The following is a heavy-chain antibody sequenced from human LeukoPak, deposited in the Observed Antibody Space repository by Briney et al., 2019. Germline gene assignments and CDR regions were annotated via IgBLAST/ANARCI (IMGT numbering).Heavy chain of an antibody. V-gene: IGHV3-23*01. D-gene: IGHD2-2*01. J-gene: IGHJ4*02. CDR1: GFTFNTYV. Sequence: GGSLRLSCAASGFTFNTYVMSWVRQAPGKGLEWVSGISGSGGTTYYADSVKGRFTISRDNSKNTLYLQMNSLRAEDTAVYYCAKAVVVVPAATPFDYWGQGTLVTVSS. CDR2: ISGSGGTT. CDR3: AKAVVVVPAATPFDY.